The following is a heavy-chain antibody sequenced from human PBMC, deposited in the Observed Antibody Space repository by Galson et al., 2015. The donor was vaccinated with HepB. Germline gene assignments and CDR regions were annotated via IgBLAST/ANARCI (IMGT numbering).Heavy chain of an antibody. CDR2: IWYDGSNK. D-gene: IGHD5-12*01. V-gene: IGHV3-33*06. J-gene: IGHJ4*02. CDR3: AKSKGSGYKQIDC. CDR1: GFTFSSYG. Sequence: SLRLSCAASGFTFSSYGMHWVRQAPGKGLEWVAVIWYDGSNKYYADSVKGRFTISRDNSKNTLYLQMNSLRAEDTAVYYCAKSKGSGYKQIDCWGQGTLVTVSS.